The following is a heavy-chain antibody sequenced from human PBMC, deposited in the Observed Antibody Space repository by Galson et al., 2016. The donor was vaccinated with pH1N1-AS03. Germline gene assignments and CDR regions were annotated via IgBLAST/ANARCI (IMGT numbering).Heavy chain of an antibody. V-gene: IGHV3-74*03. CDR2: VSSDGSRT. CDR3: AREGRVSESDGYYRLLDL. CDR1: AFSFSRHW. Sequence: SLRLSCAASAFSFSRHWMHWVRQAPGKGLVWVSRVSSDGSRTTYTDSVKGRFSISRDNAQNMLYLELNSLRDEDTALYFCAREGRVSESDGYYRLLDLWGQGAMVVVS. D-gene: IGHD3-22*01. J-gene: IGHJ3*01.